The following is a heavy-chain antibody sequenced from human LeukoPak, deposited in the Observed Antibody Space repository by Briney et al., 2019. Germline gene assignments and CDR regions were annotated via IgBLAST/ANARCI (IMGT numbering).Heavy chain of an antibody. CDR3: AREITGTTSDAFDI. Sequence: ASVKVSCKASGYTFTSYGISWVRQAPGQGLEWMGWISAYNGNTNYAQKLQGRVTMTTDTSTSTAYMELRNLRSDDTAVYYCAREITGTTSDAFDIWGQGTMVTVSS. CDR1: GYTFTSYG. J-gene: IGHJ3*02. D-gene: IGHD1-7*01. CDR2: ISAYNGNT. V-gene: IGHV1-18*01.